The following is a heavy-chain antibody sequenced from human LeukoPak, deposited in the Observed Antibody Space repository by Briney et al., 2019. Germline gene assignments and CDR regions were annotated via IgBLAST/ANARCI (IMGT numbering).Heavy chain of an antibody. CDR2: ISGSGGST. CDR1: GFTFSSYA. D-gene: IGHD2-2*01. Sequence: GGSPRLSCAASGFTFSSYAMSWVRQAPGKGLEWVSAISGSGGSTYYADSVKGRFTISRDNSKNTLYLQMNSLRAEDTAVYYCAKDGRLSSSRFDYWGQGTLVTVSS. CDR3: AKDGRLSSSRFDY. J-gene: IGHJ4*02. V-gene: IGHV3-23*01.